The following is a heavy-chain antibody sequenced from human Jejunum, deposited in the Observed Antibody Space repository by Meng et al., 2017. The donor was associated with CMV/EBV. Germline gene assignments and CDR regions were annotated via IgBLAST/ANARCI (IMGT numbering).Heavy chain of an antibody. D-gene: IGHD3-3*01. Sequence: VSGGSISSYYWGWVRQSPGKGLEWLGYIHFSESTKYNPSLESRVTMSLDRSRNQFSLRLSSVTAADTAVYFCVRGVSPTEWPLEKWGQGTLVTVSS. CDR2: IHFSEST. CDR1: GGSISSYY. CDR3: VRGVSPTEWPLEK. J-gene: IGHJ4*02. V-gene: IGHV4-4*09.